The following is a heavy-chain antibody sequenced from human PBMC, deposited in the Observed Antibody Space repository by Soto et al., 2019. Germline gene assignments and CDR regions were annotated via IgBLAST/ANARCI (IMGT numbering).Heavy chain of an antibody. D-gene: IGHD4-17*01. CDR1: GCSISSGGYS. J-gene: IGHJ4*02. V-gene: IGHV4-30-2*01. CDR3: ARGTTVTAYYFDY. Sequence: ASETLSLTCAVSGCSISSGGYSWSWIRQPPGKGLEWIGYIYHSGSTYYNPSLKSRVTISVDRSKNQFSLKLSSVTAADTAVYYCARGTTVTAYYFDYWGQGTLVTVCS. CDR2: IYHSGST.